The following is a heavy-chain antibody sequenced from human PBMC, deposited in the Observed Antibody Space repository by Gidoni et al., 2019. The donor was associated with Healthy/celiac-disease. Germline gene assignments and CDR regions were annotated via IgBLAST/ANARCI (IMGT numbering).Heavy chain of an antibody. V-gene: IGHV3-64D*06. CDR3: VKEPGGGVVRPHYYGMDV. J-gene: IGHJ6*02. D-gene: IGHD3-16*02. CDR2: ISSNGGST. Sequence: EVQLVESGGGLVQPGGSLRLSCSASGFPFSRYAMHWVRQAPGKGLEYVSAISSNGGSTYYADSVKGRFTISRDNSKNTLYLQMSSLRAEDTAVYYCVKEPGGGVVRPHYYGMDVWGQGTTVTVSS. CDR1: GFPFSRYA.